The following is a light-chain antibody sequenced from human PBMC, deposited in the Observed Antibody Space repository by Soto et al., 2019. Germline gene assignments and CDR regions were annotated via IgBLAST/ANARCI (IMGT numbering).Light chain of an antibody. CDR2: AAS. J-gene: IGKJ1*01. CDR3: QKSYSTPRK. V-gene: IGKV1-39*01. Sequence: DIQMTPSPSSLSASVGYIVAITCRASQRISSFLNWYQQKPGKAPKLLIYAASTLQSGVPSRFSGSGSGTAFTLTISSLQPEDFATYYCQKSYSTPRKFGQGTKVDIK. CDR1: QRISSF.